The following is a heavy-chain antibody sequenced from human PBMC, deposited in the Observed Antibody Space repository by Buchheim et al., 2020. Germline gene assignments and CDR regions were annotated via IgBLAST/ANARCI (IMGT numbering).Heavy chain of an antibody. CDR1: GGSITSSHW. CDR3: ARDPSSSATFDS. Sequence: QVQLQESGPGLVKPSGTLSLTCAVSGGSITSSHWWTWVRQPPGKGLEWIGEIYHTGSTTYRPSLASPVPILVDRSKNQFSLTLRSVTAADTGFYYCARDPSSSATFDSWGQGTL. V-gene: IGHV4-4*02. J-gene: IGHJ5*01. D-gene: IGHD2-2*01. CDR2: IYHTGST.